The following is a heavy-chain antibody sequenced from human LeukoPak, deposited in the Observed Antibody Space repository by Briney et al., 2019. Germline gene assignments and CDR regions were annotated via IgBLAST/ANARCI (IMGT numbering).Heavy chain of an antibody. V-gene: IGHV3-48*01. CDR1: GFTFSSYS. D-gene: IGHD1-14*01. J-gene: IGHJ6*03. Sequence: GGSLRLSCAASGFTFSSYSMNWVRQAPGKGLEWVSYISSSSSTIYYADSVKGRFTISRDNAKNSLYLQMNSLRAEDTAVYYCARRGPGYYYMDVWGKGTTVTVS. CDR3: ARRGPGYYYMDV. CDR2: ISSSSSTI.